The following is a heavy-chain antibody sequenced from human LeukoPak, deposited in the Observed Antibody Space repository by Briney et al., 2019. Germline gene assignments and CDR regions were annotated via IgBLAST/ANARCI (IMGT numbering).Heavy chain of an antibody. D-gene: IGHD4-11*01. CDR3: AATYDYSNQYYFDY. CDR2: IVVGSGNT. Sequence: GTSVKVSFKASGFTFTSSAVQWVRQARGQRLEWIGWIVVGSGNTNYAQKFQERVTITRDMSTSTAYMELSSLRSEDTAVYYCAATYDYSNQYYFDYWGQGTLVTVSS. CDR1: GFTFTSSA. J-gene: IGHJ4*02. V-gene: IGHV1-58*01.